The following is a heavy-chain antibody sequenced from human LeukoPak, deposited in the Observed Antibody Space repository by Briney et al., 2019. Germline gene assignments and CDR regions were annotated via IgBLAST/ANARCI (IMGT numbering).Heavy chain of an antibody. J-gene: IGHJ4*02. Sequence: GGSLRLSCAASGFTFSDYWMHWVRQAPGKGLEWVSSISSSSSYIYYADSVKGRFTISRDNAKNPLYLQMNSLRAEDTAVYYCARDDNYGDFDYWGQGTLVTVSS. CDR2: ISSSSSYI. V-gene: IGHV3-21*01. CDR1: GFTFSDYW. D-gene: IGHD4-17*01. CDR3: ARDDNYGDFDY.